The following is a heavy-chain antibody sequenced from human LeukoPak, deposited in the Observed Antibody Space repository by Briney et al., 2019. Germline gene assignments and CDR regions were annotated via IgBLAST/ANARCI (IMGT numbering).Heavy chain of an antibody. J-gene: IGHJ1*01. D-gene: IGHD6-13*01. V-gene: IGHV3-21*01. CDR3: ASPYSSSWSRNFQH. Sequence: GGSLRLSCAASGFTFSSYSMNWVRQAPGKGLEWVSSISSSSSYIYYADSVKGRFTISRDNAKNSLYLQMNSLRAEDTAVYYCASPYSSSWSRNFQHWGQGTLVTVSS. CDR1: GFTFSSYS. CDR2: ISSSSSYI.